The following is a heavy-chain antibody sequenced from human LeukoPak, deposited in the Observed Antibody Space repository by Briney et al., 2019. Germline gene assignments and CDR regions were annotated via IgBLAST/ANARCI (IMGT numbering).Heavy chain of an antibody. CDR2: LHADGGMT. Sequence: GSLRLSCATFGFTFSSYAMSWVRQAPGKGLEWVSGLHADGGMTYYADSVKGRLTISRDNSKNPLYFQKNRLRAEDTAVYYCVKDFLHGPHIEPVGSVGPFDYWGQGTLVTVSS. V-gene: IGHV3-23*01. J-gene: IGHJ4*02. CDR1: GFTFSSYA. D-gene: IGHD2-2*01. CDR3: VKDFLHGPHIEPVGSVGPFDY.